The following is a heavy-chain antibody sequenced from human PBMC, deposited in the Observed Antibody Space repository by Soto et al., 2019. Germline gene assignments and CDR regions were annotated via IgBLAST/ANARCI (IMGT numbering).Heavy chain of an antibody. CDR3: AANKEMAYYGMDV. Sequence: GGSLRLSCAASGFTFSSYEMNWVRRAPGKGLEWVSYISSSGSTIYYADSVKGRLTISRDNAKNSLYLQMNSLRAEDTAVYYCAANKEMAYYGMDVWGQGTTVTVSS. J-gene: IGHJ6*02. CDR2: ISSSGSTI. CDR1: GFTFSSYE. V-gene: IGHV3-48*03.